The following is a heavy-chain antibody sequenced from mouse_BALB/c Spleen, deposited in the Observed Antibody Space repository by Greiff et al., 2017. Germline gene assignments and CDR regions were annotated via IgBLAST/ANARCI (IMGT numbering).Heavy chain of an antibody. CDR3: AKEEDCNYFDY. J-gene: IGHJ2*01. V-gene: IGHV1-12*01. CDR2: IYPGNGGT. Sequence: QVQLQQSGAELVRSGASVKMSCMASGYTFTSYNMHWVKQKPGQGLEWIGYIYPGNGGTNYNHKFNGKATLTADTSSSTAYMQISSLTSEDSAVYFCAKEEDCNYFDYWGQGTTLTVSS. CDR1: GYTFTSYN.